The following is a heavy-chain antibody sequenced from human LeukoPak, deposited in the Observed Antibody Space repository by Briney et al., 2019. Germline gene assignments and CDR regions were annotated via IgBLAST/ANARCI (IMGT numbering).Heavy chain of an antibody. D-gene: IGHD2-15*01. CDR3: AREANVVVAAKRHWFDP. Sequence: SETLSLTCAVYGGSFSGYYWSWIRQPPGKGLEWIGEINHSGSTNYNPSLKSRVTISVDTSKNQFSLKLSSVTAADTAVYYGAREANVVVAAKRHWFDPWGQGTLVTVSS. CDR1: GGSFSGYY. V-gene: IGHV4-34*01. J-gene: IGHJ5*02. CDR2: INHSGST.